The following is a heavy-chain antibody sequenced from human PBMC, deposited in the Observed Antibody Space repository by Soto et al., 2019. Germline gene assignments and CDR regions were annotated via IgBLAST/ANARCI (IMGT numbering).Heavy chain of an antibody. CDR2: ISYDGSNK. V-gene: IGHV3-30*18. Sequence: QVQLVESGGGVVQPGRSLRLSCAASGFTFSSYGMHWVRQAPGKGLEWVAVISYDGSNKYYADSVKGPFTISRDNSKNTLYLQMNSLRAEDTAVYYCAKDVVVGATTGLGDYYYCYSMDVWGQGTTVTVSS. CDR1: GFTFSSYG. CDR3: AKDVVVGATTGLGDYYYCYSMDV. J-gene: IGHJ6*02. D-gene: IGHD1-26*01.